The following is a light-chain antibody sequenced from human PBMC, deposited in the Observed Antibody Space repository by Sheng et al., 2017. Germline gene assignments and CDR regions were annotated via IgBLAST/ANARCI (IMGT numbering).Light chain of an antibody. CDR1: QSVDDQ. V-gene: IGKV3D-15*01. CDR3: QQYNNWPPWT. J-gene: IGKJ1*01. Sequence: EIVLTQSPDTMSLSPGERATFSCRASQSVDDQLAWYQKRPGQAPRLLIYDANNRATDIPARFSGSGSGTEFTLTITSLQSEDFAVYYCQQYNNWPPWTFGQGTKVETK. CDR2: DAN.